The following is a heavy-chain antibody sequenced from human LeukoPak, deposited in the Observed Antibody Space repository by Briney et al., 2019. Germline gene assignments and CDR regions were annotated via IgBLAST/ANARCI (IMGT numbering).Heavy chain of an antibody. D-gene: IGHD3-3*01. Sequence: PSETLSLTRTVSGGSVSSGSYYWSWIRQPPGKGLEWIGYIYYSGSTNYNPSLKSRVTISVDTSKNQFSLKLSSVTAADTAVYYCAREPGYDFWSGLPTPYGMDVWGQGTTVTVSS. CDR1: GGSVSSGSYY. V-gene: IGHV4-61*01. CDR2: IYYSGST. CDR3: AREPGYDFWSGLPTPYGMDV. J-gene: IGHJ6*02.